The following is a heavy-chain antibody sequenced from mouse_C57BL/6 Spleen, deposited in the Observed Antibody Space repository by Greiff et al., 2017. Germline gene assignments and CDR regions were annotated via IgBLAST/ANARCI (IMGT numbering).Heavy chain of an antibody. CDR1: GYTFTSYW. J-gene: IGHJ4*01. V-gene: IGHV1-69*01. D-gene: IGHD1-1*01. CDR2: IDPSDSYT. CDR3: ARRSYYGSSYPYAMDY. Sequence: QVQLKQPGAELVMPGASVKLSCKASGYTFTSYWMHWVKQRPGQGLEWIGEIDPSDSYTNYNQKFKGKSTLTVDKSSSTAYMQLSSLTSEDSAVYYCARRSYYGSSYPYAMDYWGQGTSVTVSS.